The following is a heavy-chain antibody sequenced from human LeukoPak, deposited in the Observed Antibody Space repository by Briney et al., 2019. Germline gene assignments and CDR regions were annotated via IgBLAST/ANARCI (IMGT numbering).Heavy chain of an antibody. D-gene: IGHD1-26*01. J-gene: IGHJ4*02. V-gene: IGHV1-69*05. CDR1: GGTFRSYA. Sequence: SVKVSXKASGGTFRSYAISWVRQAPGQGLEWIGRIIPIFGTANYAQKFQGRVTITTDESTSTAYMELSSLRSEDTAVYYCASSWELLPFFDYWGQGTLVTVSS. CDR3: ASSWELLPFFDY. CDR2: IIPIFGTA.